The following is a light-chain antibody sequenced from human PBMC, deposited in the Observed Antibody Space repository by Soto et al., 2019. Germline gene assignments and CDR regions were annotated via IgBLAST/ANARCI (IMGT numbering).Light chain of an antibody. V-gene: IGKV3-15*01. Sequence: EIVMTQSPATLSVSPGERATLSCRASQRVSSNLAWYQQKPGQAPRLLIYGASTRATGIPARFSGSGSGTEFTLTISSLQSEDFAVYDCQQYNNWPQTFGPGTKLDLK. CDR3: QQYNNWPQT. J-gene: IGKJ3*01. CDR1: QRVSSN. CDR2: GAS.